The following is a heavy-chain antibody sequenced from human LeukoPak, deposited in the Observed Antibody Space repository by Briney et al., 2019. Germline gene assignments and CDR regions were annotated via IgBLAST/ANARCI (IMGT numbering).Heavy chain of an antibody. CDR3: AREGEGDFSPTF. J-gene: IGHJ4*02. D-gene: IGHD2-21*02. Sequence: ASVKASCKASGYTFTCYYMHWVRQAPGQGLEWMGWINPNSGGTNYAQKFQGRVTMTRDTSISTAYMELSRLRSDDTAVYYCAREGEGDFSPTFWGQGTLVTVSS. V-gene: IGHV1-2*02. CDR1: GYTFTCYY. CDR2: INPNSGGT.